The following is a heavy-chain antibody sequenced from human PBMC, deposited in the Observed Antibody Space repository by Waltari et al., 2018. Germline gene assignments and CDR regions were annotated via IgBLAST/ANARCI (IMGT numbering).Heavy chain of an antibody. CDR3: ARWTAGVGASRGFDL. CDR1: GYTFNNYG. D-gene: IGHD1-26*01. J-gene: IGHJ4*02. Sequence: QVQLVQSAAEVKKPGASLKASCKASGYTFNNYGVSWGRQAPGQGLEWMGWSSPYDGVTADAENVQVRVTMTTNTSTTAAYMELRSLRSDDTAVYYCARWTAGVGASRGFDLWGQGTLVTVSS. V-gene: IGHV1-18*04. CDR2: SSPYDGVT.